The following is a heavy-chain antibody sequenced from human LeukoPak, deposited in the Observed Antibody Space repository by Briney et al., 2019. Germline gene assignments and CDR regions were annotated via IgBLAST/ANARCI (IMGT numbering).Heavy chain of an antibody. V-gene: IGHV4-59*01. Sequence: SETLSFTCTVSGGSISSYYWSWIRQPPGKGLEWIGYIYYSGSTNYNPSLKSRVTISVDTSKNQFSLRLSSVTAADTAVYYCARVTGYMIEDYFDYWGQGTLVTVSS. J-gene: IGHJ4*02. CDR2: IYYSGST. D-gene: IGHD3-22*01. CDR3: ARVTGYMIEDYFDY. CDR1: GGSISSYY.